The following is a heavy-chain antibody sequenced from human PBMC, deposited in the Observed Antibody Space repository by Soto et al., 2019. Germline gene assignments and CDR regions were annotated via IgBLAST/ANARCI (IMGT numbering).Heavy chain of an antibody. Sequence: PSETLSLTCVVHGGSFSDAHWTWIRQAPGKGLEWIGEVSDTGDTDYYPSLKSRARISIDTSKNQFSLRLTSVTAADTAVYYCARERGSFHSSCQGTLVTVSS. V-gene: IGHV4-34*01. J-gene: IGHJ4*02. CDR2: VSDTGDT. CDR3: ARERGSFHS. CDR1: GGSFSDAH. D-gene: IGHD3-16*01.